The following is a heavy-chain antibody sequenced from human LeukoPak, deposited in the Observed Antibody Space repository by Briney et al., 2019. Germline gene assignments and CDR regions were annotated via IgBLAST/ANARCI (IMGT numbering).Heavy chain of an antibody. CDR2: INGYNGNV. J-gene: IGHJ4*02. CDR3: ARVRYDTHYFDY. D-gene: IGHD3-22*01. Sequence: SDKGSGYNFSKYGIRWAQQDTGQGLEWMGWINGYNGNVNYVQRLQGRVTMTTDTSTSTAYMELRSLRSDDTAVYYCARVRYDTHYFDYWGQGTLVTVSS. V-gene: IGHV1-18*01. CDR1: GYNFSKYG.